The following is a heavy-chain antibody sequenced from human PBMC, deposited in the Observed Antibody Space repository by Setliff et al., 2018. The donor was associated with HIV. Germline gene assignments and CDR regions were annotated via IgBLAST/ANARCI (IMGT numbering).Heavy chain of an antibody. CDR1: GYTFTRYF. J-gene: IGHJ4*01. D-gene: IGHD2-2*02. CDR2: INLNSGGT. V-gene: IGHV1-2*06. CDR3: ARSSISEYLLYY. Sequence: ASVKVSCKASGYTFTRYFMHCVRQAPGQGFEWMGRINLNSGGTTYAQRFQGRVTMTWDTSISTAYMELSRLTSDDTAVYYCARSSISEYLLYYWGHGTLVTVSS.